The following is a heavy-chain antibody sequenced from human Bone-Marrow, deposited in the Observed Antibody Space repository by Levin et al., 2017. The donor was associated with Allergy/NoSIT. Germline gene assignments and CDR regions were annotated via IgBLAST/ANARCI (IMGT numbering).Heavy chain of an antibody. CDR1: GFTFSHYW. CDR3: ARSSNWNDGFFDY. D-gene: IGHD1-1*01. CDR2: LNGDGTST. V-gene: IGHV3-74*01. J-gene: IGHJ4*02. Sequence: GASVKVSCAASGFTFSHYWMHWVRRPPGKGLVWVSRLNGDGTSTTYVDSVKGRFIISRDNAKNTLYLQMNSLRAEDTAVYYCARSSNWNDGFFDYWGQGTLVTVSS.